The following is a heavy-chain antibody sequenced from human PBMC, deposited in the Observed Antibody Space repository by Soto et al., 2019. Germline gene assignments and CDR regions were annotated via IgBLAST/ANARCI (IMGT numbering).Heavy chain of an antibody. Sequence: QVQLVESGGGVVQPGRSLRLSCAASGFTFSSYAMHWVHQAPGKGLEWVAVISYDGSNKYYADSVKGRFTISRDNSKNTLYLQMNSLRAEDTAVYYCARDLSPYDSSGYYGYWGQGTLVTVSS. CDR1: GFTFSSYA. J-gene: IGHJ4*02. CDR3: ARDLSPYDSSGYYGY. CDR2: ISYDGSNK. D-gene: IGHD3-22*01. V-gene: IGHV3-30-3*01.